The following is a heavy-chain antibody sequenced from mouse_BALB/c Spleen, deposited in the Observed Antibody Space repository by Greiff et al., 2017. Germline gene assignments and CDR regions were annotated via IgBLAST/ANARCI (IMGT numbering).Heavy chain of an antibody. CDR2: IWAGGST. CDR3: ARDGAGVATDYAMDY. CDR1: GFSLTSYG. J-gene: IGHJ4*01. V-gene: IGHV2-9*02. D-gene: IGHD1-1*01. Sequence: QVQLQQSGPGLVAPSQSLSITCTVSGFSLTSYGVHWVRQPPGKGLEWLGVIWAGGSTNYNSALMSRLSISKDNSKSQVFLKMNSLQTDDTAMYYGARDGAGVATDYAMDYWGQGTSVTVSS.